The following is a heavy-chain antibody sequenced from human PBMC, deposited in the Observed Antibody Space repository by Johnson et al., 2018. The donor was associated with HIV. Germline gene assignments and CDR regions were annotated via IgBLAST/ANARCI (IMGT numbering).Heavy chain of an antibody. V-gene: IGHV3-11*01. Sequence: QMLLVESGGGLVKPGGSLRLSCTISGFSFSDYYMSWIRQTPGKGLEWVSYISSSGGTIYYADSVKGRFSISRDNAKNSLYLQMNSLRAEDTAVYHCAKDKARWELLAFDIWGQGTMVTVSS. D-gene: IGHD1-26*01. CDR1: GFSFSDYY. J-gene: IGHJ3*02. CDR3: AKDKARWELLAFDI. CDR2: ISSSGGTI.